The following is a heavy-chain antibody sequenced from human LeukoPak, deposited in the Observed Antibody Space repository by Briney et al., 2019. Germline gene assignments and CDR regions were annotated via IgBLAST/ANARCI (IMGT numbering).Heavy chain of an antibody. CDR2: ISWNSGSI. CDR3: AKDINYGDYLFDY. CDR1: GFTFDDYA. V-gene: IGHV3-9*01. J-gene: IGHJ4*02. D-gene: IGHD4-17*01. Sequence: GGSLRLSCAASGFTFDDYAMHWVRQAPGKGLEWVSGISWNSGSICYADSVKGRFTISRDYAKHSLYLQMNSLTAEDTALYYCAKDINYGDYLFDYWGQGTLVTVSS.